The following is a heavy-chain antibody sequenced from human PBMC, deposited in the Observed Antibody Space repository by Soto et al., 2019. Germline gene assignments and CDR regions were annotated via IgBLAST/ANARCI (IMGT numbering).Heavy chain of an antibody. Sequence: SETLSLTCTVSGGSISSYYWSWIRQPPGKGLEWIGYIYYSGSTNYNPSLKSRVTISVDTSKHQFSLKLSSVTAADTAVYYCARVTFGGVIGLNYGMDVWGQGTTVTVSS. J-gene: IGHJ6*02. CDR3: ARVTFGGVIGLNYGMDV. V-gene: IGHV4-59*01. CDR1: GGSISSYY. D-gene: IGHD3-16*02. CDR2: IYYSGST.